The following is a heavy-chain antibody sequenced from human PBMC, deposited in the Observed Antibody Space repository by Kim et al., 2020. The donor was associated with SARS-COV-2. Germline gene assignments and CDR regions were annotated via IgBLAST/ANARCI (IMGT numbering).Heavy chain of an antibody. D-gene: IGHD2-15*01. Sequence: SLKSRVTISIDTSKNQFSLKLSSVTAADTALYYCARYHDSTATFFYGLDVWGQGTTVTVSS. V-gene: IGHV4-39*01. CDR3: ARYHDSTATFFYGLDV. J-gene: IGHJ6*02.